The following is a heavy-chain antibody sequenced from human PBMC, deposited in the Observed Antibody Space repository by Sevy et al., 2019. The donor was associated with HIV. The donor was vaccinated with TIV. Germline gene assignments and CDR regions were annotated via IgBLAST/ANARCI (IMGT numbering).Heavy chain of an antibody. CDR1: GFSLSTSGVG. Sequence: SGATLVNPTQTLTLTCTFSGFSLSTSGVGVGWIRQPPGKALEWLALIYWNDDKRYSPSLKSRLTITKDTSKNQVVLTMTNMDPVDTATYYCAGPYYGDWFDPWGQGTLVTVSS. D-gene: IGHD3-22*01. CDR2: IYWNDDK. CDR3: AGPYYGDWFDP. V-gene: IGHV2-5*01. J-gene: IGHJ5*02.